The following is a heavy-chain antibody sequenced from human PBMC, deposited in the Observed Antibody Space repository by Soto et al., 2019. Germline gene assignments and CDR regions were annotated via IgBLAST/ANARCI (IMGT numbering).Heavy chain of an antibody. V-gene: IGHV3-30*03. D-gene: IGHD2-8*02. Sequence: QVQLVESGGGVVQPGRSLRLSWAVSGFTVSTYGMNWVRQAPGKGLEWVAVISRDGGTKYYADSVKGRFTISRDNSRNTLFLEMNSLRGDDMAVYYCTGEVASGYWGQGTLVTVSS. CDR3: TGEVASGY. CDR2: ISRDGGTK. J-gene: IGHJ4*02. CDR1: GFTVSTYG.